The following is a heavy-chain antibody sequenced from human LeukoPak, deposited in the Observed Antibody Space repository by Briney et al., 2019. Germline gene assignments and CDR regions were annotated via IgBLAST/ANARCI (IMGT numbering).Heavy chain of an antibody. V-gene: IGHV1-46*01. CDR1: GYTFTSYY. J-gene: IGHJ4*02. CDR3: ACSVTTQFQGDY. Sequence: ASVKVSCKASGYTFTSYYMHWVRQAPGQWLEWMGIINPSGGSTSYAQKFQGRVTITRDTSASTAYMELSSLRSEDTAVYYCACSVTTQFQGDYWGQGTLVTVSS. D-gene: IGHD4-17*01. CDR2: INPSGGST.